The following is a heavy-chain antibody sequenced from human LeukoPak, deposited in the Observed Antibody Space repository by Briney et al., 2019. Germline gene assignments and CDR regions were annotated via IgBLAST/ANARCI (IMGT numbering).Heavy chain of an antibody. CDR1: GFTFNTYW. J-gene: IGHJ4*02. CDR2: MQQDGSEK. Sequence: GASLRLSCAPAGFTFNTYWMTWVRQAPGKGLEWVANMQQDGSEKFYMDPVKGRFTISRDNAKNSVHLQMNSLRGEDRAMFYCARYSAMLLVFDYWGEGTLVTVSS. V-gene: IGHV3-7*05. CDR3: ARYSAMLLVFDY. D-gene: IGHD1-26*01.